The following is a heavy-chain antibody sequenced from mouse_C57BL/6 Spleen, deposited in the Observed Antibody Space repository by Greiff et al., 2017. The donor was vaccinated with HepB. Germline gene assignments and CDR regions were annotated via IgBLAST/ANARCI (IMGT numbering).Heavy chain of an antibody. D-gene: IGHD2-5*01. CDR2: INPNNGGT. CDR3: ARRGYYSNYPFAY. Sequence: VQLKESGPELVKPGASVKIPCKASGYTFTDYNMDWVKQSHGKSLEWIGDINPNNGGTIYNQKFKGKATLTVDKSSSTAYMELRSLTSEDTAVYYCARRGYYSNYPFAYWGQGTLVTVSA. J-gene: IGHJ3*01. V-gene: IGHV1-18*01. CDR1: GYTFTDYN.